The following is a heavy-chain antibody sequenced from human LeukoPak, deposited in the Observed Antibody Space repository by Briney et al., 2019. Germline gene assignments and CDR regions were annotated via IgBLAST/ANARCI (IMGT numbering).Heavy chain of an antibody. CDR1: GFTFSSYW. D-gene: IGHD1-7*01. V-gene: IGHV3-7*01. CDR3: ATSRTFDY. Sequence: GGSLRLSCAASGFTFSSYWMNWVRKAPGKGLEWVANINQDGTEKFYVDSVKGRFTISRDNAKNSLYLQMNSLTGEDTAVYYCATSRTFDYWGQGTLVTVSS. CDR2: INQDGTEK. J-gene: IGHJ4*02.